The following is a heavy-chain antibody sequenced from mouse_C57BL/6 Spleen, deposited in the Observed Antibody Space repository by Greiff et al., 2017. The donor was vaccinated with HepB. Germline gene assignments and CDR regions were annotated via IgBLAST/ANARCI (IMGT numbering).Heavy chain of an antibody. J-gene: IGHJ4*01. CDR2: IYPGDGDT. D-gene: IGHD1-1*01. CDR3: ARSCLITTGDYYAMDY. CDR1: GYAFSSSW. Sequence: QVQLQQSGPELVKPGASVKISCKASGYAFSSSWMNWVKQRPGKGLEWIGRIYPGDGDTNYNGKFKGKATLTADKSSSTAYMQLSSLTSEDSAVYFCARSCLITTGDYYAMDYWGQGTSVTVSS. V-gene: IGHV1-82*01.